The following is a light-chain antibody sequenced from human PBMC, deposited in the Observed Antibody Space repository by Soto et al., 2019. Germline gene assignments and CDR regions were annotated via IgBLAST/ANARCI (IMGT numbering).Light chain of an antibody. Sequence: AIRMTQSPSSFSASTGDRVTITCRASHGISSYLAWYQQKPGKAPKLLIYAASTLQSGVPSRFSGSGSGTDFALTITSLQAEDFATYYCQQLRMYPSTFGGGTKV. CDR2: AAS. V-gene: IGKV1-8*01. J-gene: IGKJ4*01. CDR1: HGISSY. CDR3: QQLRMYPST.